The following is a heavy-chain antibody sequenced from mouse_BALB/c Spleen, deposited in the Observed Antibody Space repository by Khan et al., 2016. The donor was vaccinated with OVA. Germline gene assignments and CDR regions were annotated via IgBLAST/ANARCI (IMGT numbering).Heavy chain of an antibody. CDR2: ISYSGRT. V-gene: IGHV3-2*02. D-gene: IGHD1-1*01. J-gene: IGHJ2*01. CDR3: ARSVTITTLVATDFDY. CDR1: GYSITSDYA. Sequence: EVQLQESGPGLVKPSQSLSLTCTVTGYSITSDYAWNWIRQFPGNKLEWMGYISYSGRTSYNPSLKSRLSITRDTSKNQFFLQLNSVTTEETATYYWARSVTITTLVATDFDYWGQGTTLTVSS.